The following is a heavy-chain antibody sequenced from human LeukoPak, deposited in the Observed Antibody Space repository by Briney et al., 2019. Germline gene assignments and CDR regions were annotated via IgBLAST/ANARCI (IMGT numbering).Heavy chain of an antibody. V-gene: IGHV1-18*01. D-gene: IGHD1-26*01. Sequence: GASVKVSCKASGYTFTSYGISWVRQAPGQGLEWMGWISAYNGNTNYAQKLQGRVTMTTDTSTSTAYMELRSLRSDDTAVYYCARDSGIRRFYYYYYMDVWGKGTTVTVSS. CDR2: ISAYNGNT. J-gene: IGHJ6*03. CDR1: GYTFTSYG. CDR3: ARDSGIRRFYYYYYMDV.